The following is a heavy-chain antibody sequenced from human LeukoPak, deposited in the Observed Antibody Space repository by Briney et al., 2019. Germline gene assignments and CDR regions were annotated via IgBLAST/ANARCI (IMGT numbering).Heavy chain of an antibody. CDR2: VYPGDSDT. J-gene: IGHJ4*02. D-gene: IGHD5-18*01. CDR3: ARIQNSYADY. Sequence: GESLKISCKGSGYSFTSYWIGWVRQLPGKGLEWMGIVYPGDSDTRYSPSFQGQVTISADKSISTAYLQWSSLKATDTAMYYCARIQNSYADYWGQGALVTVSS. V-gene: IGHV5-51*01. CDR1: GYSFTSYW.